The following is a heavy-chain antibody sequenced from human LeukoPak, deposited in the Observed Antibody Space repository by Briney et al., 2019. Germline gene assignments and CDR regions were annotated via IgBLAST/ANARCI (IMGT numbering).Heavy chain of an antibody. CDR3: VKGRISEDGPDF. Sequence: GGALRLSFAAPGFTFSRSAMTWVRQTPGKGLDWVSSISSSGNTYYADSVKGRFTISRDNSKNMLHLQMNSLRAEATAVYYCVKGRISEDGPDFWGQGTLVTVSS. J-gene: IGHJ4*02. D-gene: IGHD6-13*01. CDR1: GFTFSRSA. V-gene: IGHV3-23*01. CDR2: ISSSGNT.